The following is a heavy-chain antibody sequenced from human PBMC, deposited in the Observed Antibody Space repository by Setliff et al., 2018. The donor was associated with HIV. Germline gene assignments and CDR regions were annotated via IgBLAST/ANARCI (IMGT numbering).Heavy chain of an antibody. CDR2: VYARGNT. Sequence: SETLSLTCTVSGGSISSDTFYWSWIRQPAGKGLEWIGHVYARGNTNYNPSLRSRVTIPVDTSKSQSSLKLRSVTAADTTVYYCARDRYGDYAYFDYWGQGTLVTVSS. CDR3: ARDRYGDYAYFDY. V-gene: IGHV4-61*09. D-gene: IGHD4-17*01. J-gene: IGHJ4*02. CDR1: GGSISSDTFY.